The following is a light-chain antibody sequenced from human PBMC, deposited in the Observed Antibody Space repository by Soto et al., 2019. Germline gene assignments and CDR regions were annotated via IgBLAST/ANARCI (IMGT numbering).Light chain of an antibody. CDR1: SSDVGGYNY. CDR3: SSYTSINTVM. J-gene: IGLJ3*02. CDR2: EVS. Sequence: QSALTQPASVSGSPGQSITISCTGSSSDVGGYNYVSWYQQHPGKAPKLVICEVSNRPSGVSNRFSGSKSGNTASLTISGLQAEDEADYYCSSYTSINTVMFGGGTKL. V-gene: IGLV2-14*01.